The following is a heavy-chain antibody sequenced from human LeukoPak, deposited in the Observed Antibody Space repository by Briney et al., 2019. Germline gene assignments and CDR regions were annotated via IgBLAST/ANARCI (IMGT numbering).Heavy chain of an antibody. J-gene: IGHJ3*02. D-gene: IGHD1-1*01. CDR1: ALTFSSYS. CDR3: ARVQHDAFDI. V-gene: IGHV3-21*01. CDR2: ISSSSSYI. Sequence: GGSLRLSCAASALTFSSYSMKWVRQPAGKGLEWVSSISSSSSYIYYADSVKGRFTISRDNAKNSLYLQMNSLRAEDTAVYYCARVQHDAFDIWGQGTMVTVSS.